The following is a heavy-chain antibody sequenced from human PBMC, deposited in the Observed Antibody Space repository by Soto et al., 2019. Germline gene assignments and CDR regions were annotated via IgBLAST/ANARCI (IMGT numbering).Heavy chain of an antibody. D-gene: IGHD1-1*01. CDR3: ATEGAYCSEGTCYSGNWFDP. J-gene: IGHJ5*02. CDR1: GVSITSNSYY. Sequence: SETLSLTCTVSGVSITSNSYYWVWIRQSPGKGLEWIGSVFRTGGVYYNPSLESRVTISLDTSKNQYSLDLRSVSAADTALYYCATEGAYCSEGTCYSGNWFDPWGQGVLVTVSS. V-gene: IGHV4-39*02. CDR2: VFRTGGV.